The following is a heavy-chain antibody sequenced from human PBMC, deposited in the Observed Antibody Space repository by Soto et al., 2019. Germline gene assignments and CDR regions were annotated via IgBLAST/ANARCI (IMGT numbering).Heavy chain of an antibody. CDR1: GFTFSSYS. CDR2: ISSSSSYI. CDR3: ARGGLLPSGYDDY. D-gene: IGHD5-12*01. J-gene: IGHJ4*02. Sequence: GGSLRLSCAASGFTFSSYSMNWVRQAPGKGLEWVSSISSSSSYIYYADSVKGRFTISRDNAKNSLYLQMNSLRAEDTAVYYCARGGLLPSGYDDYWGQGTLVTVSS. V-gene: IGHV3-21*01.